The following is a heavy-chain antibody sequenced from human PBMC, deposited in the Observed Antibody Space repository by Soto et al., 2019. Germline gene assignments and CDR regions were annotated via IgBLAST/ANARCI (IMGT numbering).Heavy chain of an antibody. CDR2: IYHSGST. J-gene: IGHJ6*02. D-gene: IGHD3-22*01. V-gene: IGHV4-4*02. CDR3: AGDDSSGYYFDYYYGMDV. CDR1: GGSISSSNW. Sequence: QVQLQESGPGLVKPSGTLSLTCAVSGGSISSSNWWSWVRQPPGKGLEWIGEIYHSGSTNYNPSLKGRVTISVDKSKNQFSLKLSSVTAADTAVYYCAGDDSSGYYFDYYYGMDVWGQGTTVTVSS.